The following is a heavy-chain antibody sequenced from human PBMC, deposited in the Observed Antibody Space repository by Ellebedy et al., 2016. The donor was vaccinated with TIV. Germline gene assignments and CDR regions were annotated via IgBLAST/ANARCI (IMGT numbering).Heavy chain of an antibody. D-gene: IGHD3-10*01. CDR3: ARRSMVRGVKGVVDI. Sequence: GESLKISCAASGFTFSSFAMTWVRQAPGKGLEWVAVIWYDGSNKYYADSVKGRFTISRDNSKNTLYLQMNSLRAEDTAVYYCARRSMVRGVKGVVDIWGQGTMVTVSS. CDR1: GFTFSSFA. CDR2: IWYDGSNK. V-gene: IGHV3-33*08. J-gene: IGHJ3*02.